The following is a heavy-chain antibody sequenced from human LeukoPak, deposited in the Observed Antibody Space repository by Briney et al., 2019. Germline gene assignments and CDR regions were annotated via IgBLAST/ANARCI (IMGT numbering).Heavy chain of an antibody. CDR2: INPSSGST. CDR3: ARGTVAAPGDI. J-gene: IGHJ3*02. D-gene: IGHD6-19*01. Sequence: ASVKVSCKASGYTFTRYYMHWVRQAPGQGLEWMGIINPSSGSTSYPQKLQGRVTMTRDTSTSTVYMELSSLKSEDTAVYYCARGTVAAPGDIWGQGTVVTVSS. V-gene: IGHV1-46*04. CDR1: GYTFTRYY.